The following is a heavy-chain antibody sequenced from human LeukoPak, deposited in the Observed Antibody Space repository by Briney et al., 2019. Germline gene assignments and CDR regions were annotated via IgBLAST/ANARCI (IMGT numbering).Heavy chain of an antibody. CDR1: GGSFSGNY. CDR2: IHPSGST. V-gene: IGHV4-34*01. CDR3: ARGDDSRKSGY. J-gene: IGHJ4*02. D-gene: IGHD3-16*01. Sequence: PSETLSLTCAVYGGSFSGNYWSWIRQPPGKGLEWIGEIHPSGSTNYNPSLKRRVSISVDTSKNQFSLKLASVTAADTAVYYCARGDDSRKSGYWGQETLVTVSS.